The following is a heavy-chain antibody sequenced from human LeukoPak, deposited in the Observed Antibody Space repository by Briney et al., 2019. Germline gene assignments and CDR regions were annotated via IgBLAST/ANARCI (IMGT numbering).Heavy chain of an antibody. CDR3: AKASGSSDCSSTSCYFDY. CDR1: GFTFSSYA. CDR2: ISGSGGST. Sequence: GGSLRLSCAASGFTFSSYAMSWVRQAPGKRPEWVSAISGSGGSTYYADSVKGRFTISRDNSKNTLYLQMNSLRAEDTAVYYCAKASGSSDCSSTSCYFDYWGQGTLVTVSS. V-gene: IGHV3-23*01. D-gene: IGHD2-2*01. J-gene: IGHJ4*02.